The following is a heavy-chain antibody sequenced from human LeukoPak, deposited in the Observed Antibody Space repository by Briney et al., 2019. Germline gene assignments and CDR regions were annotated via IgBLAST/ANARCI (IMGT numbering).Heavy chain of an antibody. CDR1: GFTFSSYE. CDR2: ISDTGSTI. J-gene: IGHJ4*02. D-gene: IGHD1-26*01. Sequence: PGGSLRLSCAASGFTFSSYELNWVRQAPGKGLEWVSYISDTGSTIYYADSVEGRFTISRDNAKNSLYLQMNSLRAEDTAVYYCAKAGSIRFDYWGQGTLVTVSS. V-gene: IGHV3-48*03. CDR3: AKAGSIRFDY.